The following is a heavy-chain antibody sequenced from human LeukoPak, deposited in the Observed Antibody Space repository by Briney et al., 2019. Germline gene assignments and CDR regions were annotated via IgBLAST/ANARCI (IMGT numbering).Heavy chain of an antibody. V-gene: IGHV3-53*01. J-gene: IGHJ5*02. CDR3: AKTTLAYSSRWQKFDP. CDR2: IFSGGST. Sequence: GGCLRVSCAASVFTPTNNFVWWGRQAPGERVGWGSGIFSGGSTYYAASVKGRFTISGDNSKNKMYLQMNSLRAEDTAVYYCAKTTLAYSSRWQKFDPWGQGTLVTVSS. CDR1: VFTPTNNF. D-gene: IGHD6-13*01.